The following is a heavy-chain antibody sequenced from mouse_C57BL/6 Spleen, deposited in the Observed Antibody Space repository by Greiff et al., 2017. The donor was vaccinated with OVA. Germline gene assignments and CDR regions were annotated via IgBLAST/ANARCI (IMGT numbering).Heavy chain of an antibody. Sequence: QVQLKQPGAELVKPGASVKLSCKASGYTFTSYWMHWVKQRPGQGLEWIGMIHPNSGSTNYNEKFKSKATLTVDKSSSTAYMQLSSLTSEDSAVYYCASGTGTWYFDVWGTGTTVTVSS. V-gene: IGHV1-64*01. CDR1: GYTFTSYW. CDR2: IHPNSGST. CDR3: ASGTGTWYFDV. J-gene: IGHJ1*03. D-gene: IGHD4-1*01.